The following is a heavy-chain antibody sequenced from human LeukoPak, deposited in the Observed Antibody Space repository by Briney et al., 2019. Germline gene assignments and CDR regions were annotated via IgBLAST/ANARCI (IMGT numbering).Heavy chain of an antibody. CDR2: ISSSGSKI. D-gene: IGHD4/OR15-4a*01. CDR1: GFIFRNYY. J-gene: IGHJ4*02. Sequence: PGGSLRLSCEASGFIFRNYYMNWIRQTPGKGLEWVSYISSSGSKIYYADSVKGRFTISRDNAKNSLYLQMNSLTAEDTAVYYCARRAGAYSHPYDYWGQGTLVTVSS. CDR3: ARRAGAYSHPYDY. V-gene: IGHV3-11*01.